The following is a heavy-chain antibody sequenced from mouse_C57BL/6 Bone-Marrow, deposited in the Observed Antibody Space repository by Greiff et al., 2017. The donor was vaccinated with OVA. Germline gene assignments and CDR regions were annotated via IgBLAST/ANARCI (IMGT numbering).Heavy chain of an antibody. CDR3: AREILTGPLYAMDY. Sequence: EVHLVESEGGLVQPGSSMKLSCTASGFTFSDYYMAWVRQVPEKGLEWVANINYDGSSTYYLDSLKSRFIISRDNAKNILYLQMSSLKSEDTATYYCAREILTGPLYAMDYWGQGTSVTVSS. CDR2: INYDGSST. D-gene: IGHD4-1*01. V-gene: IGHV5-16*01. J-gene: IGHJ4*01. CDR1: GFTFSDYY.